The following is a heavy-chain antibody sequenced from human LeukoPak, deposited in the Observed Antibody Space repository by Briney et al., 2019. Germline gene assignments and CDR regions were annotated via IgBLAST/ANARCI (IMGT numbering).Heavy chain of an antibody. CDR1: GFTFSSYG. V-gene: IGHV3-49*04. CDR2: IRSEASGGTT. D-gene: IGHD3-22*01. Sequence: PGGSLRLSCAASGFTFSSYGMHWVRQAPGKGLEWVGFIRSEASGGTTEYAASVKGRFTISRDDSKSIAYLQMNSLKTEDTAVYYCSRELSSGYHLHYFEFWGQGTLVTVSS. J-gene: IGHJ4*02. CDR3: SRELSSGYHLHYFEF.